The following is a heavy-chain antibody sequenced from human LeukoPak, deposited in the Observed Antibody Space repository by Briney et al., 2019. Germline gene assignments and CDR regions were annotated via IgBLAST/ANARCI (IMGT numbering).Heavy chain of an antibody. D-gene: IGHD3-10*01. V-gene: IGHV3-30*03. Sequence: PGRSLRLSCAASGFTFSSYGMHWVRQAPGKGLEWVAVISYDGSNKYYADSVKGRFTISRDNSKNTLYLQMSSLRAEDTAVYYCAIGGAWGQGTLVTVSS. CDR3: AIGGA. CDR1: GFTFSSYG. J-gene: IGHJ5*02. CDR2: ISYDGSNK.